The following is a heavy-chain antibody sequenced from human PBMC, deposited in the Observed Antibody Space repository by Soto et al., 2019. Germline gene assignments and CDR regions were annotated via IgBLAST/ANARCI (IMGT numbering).Heavy chain of an antibody. CDR3: MRDLVQGVSILSY. V-gene: IGHV1-2*02. Sequence: QVQLVQSGAEVKKPGASVKVSCKASGYTFTDYQIYWVRQAPGQGLEWMGWINPDSGDTGYAQNFQGRVTMTRDTSISTAYMELSRLESDDTAVYYCMRDLVQGVSILSYWGQGTLVTVSS. CDR2: INPDSGDT. CDR1: GYTFTDYQ. J-gene: IGHJ4*02. D-gene: IGHD3-10*01.